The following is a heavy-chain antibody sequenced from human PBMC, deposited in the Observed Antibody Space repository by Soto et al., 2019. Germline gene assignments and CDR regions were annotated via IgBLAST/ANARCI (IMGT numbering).Heavy chain of an antibody. J-gene: IGHJ4*02. CDR3: AKLRAVVVTSPTDY. V-gene: IGHV3-23*01. Sequence: EVQLLESGGGLVQPGGSLRLSCAASGFTFSSYAMSWVRQAPGKGLEGVSAISGSGGSTYYADSVKGRFTISRDNSKNTLYLQMNSLRAEDTAVYYCAKLRAVVVTSPTDYWGQGTLVTVSS. D-gene: IGHD3-22*01. CDR1: GFTFSSYA. CDR2: ISGSGGST.